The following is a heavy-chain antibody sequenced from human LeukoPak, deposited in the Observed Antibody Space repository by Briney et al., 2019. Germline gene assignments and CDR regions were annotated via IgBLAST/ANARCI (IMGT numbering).Heavy chain of an antibody. J-gene: IGHJ4*02. Sequence: GESMKISCKGSGYSSTSYWIAWVRQMPGKGLEWMGIIYLSDSNARYSPSFQGQVTMSADKSISTAYLQWSNLKASDTAIYYCARSRGSGWYEGFDYWGQGTLVTVSS. V-gene: IGHV5-51*01. D-gene: IGHD6-19*01. CDR1: GYSSTSYW. CDR2: IYLSDSNA. CDR3: ARSRGSGWYEGFDY.